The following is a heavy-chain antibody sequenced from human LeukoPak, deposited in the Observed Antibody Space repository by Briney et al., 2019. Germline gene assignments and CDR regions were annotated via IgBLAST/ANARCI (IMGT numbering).Heavy chain of an antibody. D-gene: IGHD4-17*01. CDR1: GFTFSDYY. CDR3: ASLPTTVTTRNWFDP. J-gene: IGHJ5*02. CDR2: ISSSGSTI. Sequence: PGGSLRLSCAASGFTFSDYYMSWIRQAPGKGLEWVSYISSSGSTIYYADSVKGRFTISRDNAENSLYLQMNSLRAEDTAVYYCASLPTTVTTRNWFDPWGQGTLVTVSS. V-gene: IGHV3-11*01.